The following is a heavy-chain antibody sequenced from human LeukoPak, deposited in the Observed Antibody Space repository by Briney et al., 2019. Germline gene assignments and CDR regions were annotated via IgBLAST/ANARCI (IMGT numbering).Heavy chain of an antibody. J-gene: IGHJ3*02. Sequence: GGSLRLSCAASGFTFSDYYMSWIRQAPGKGLEWVSYISSSGRTIYYADSVKGRFTISRDNAKNSLYLQMNSLRAEDTAVYYCARAMSAWGVAFDIWGQGTMVTVSS. CDR2: ISSSGRTI. CDR3: ARAMSAWGVAFDI. D-gene: IGHD3-16*01. V-gene: IGHV3-11*04. CDR1: GFTFSDYY.